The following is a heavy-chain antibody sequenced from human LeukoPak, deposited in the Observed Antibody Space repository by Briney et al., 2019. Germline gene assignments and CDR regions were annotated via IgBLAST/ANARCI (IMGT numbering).Heavy chain of an antibody. CDR2: IYYSGST. CDR3: ASFRRRWLAIDY. Sequence: DPSETLSLTCTVSGGSVPSADYYWSWIRQPPGKGLEWIGDIYYSGSTTYNPSLKRRITISLDTSKNQFSLNLRSVTAADTAVYYCASFRRRWLAIDYWGQGTLVTVSS. CDR1: GGSVPSADYY. D-gene: IGHD6-19*01. J-gene: IGHJ4*02. V-gene: IGHV4-61*08.